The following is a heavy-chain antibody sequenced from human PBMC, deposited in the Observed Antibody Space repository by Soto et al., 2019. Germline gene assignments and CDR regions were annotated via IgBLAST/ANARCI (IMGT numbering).Heavy chain of an antibody. D-gene: IGHD3-22*01. J-gene: IGHJ4*02. CDR3: ARVPDLPYGYDSSGYPFDY. CDR2: VDYSRNT. V-gene: IGHV4-39*07. CDR1: GGSISSSRGYF. Sequence: SETLSLTCTVSGGSISSSRGYFWGWVRQPPGKGLEWIGSVDYSRNTYYNPSLQSRVTISADTSKNQFSLKLSSVTAADTAVYYCARVPDLPYGYDSSGYPFDYWGQGTLVTVSS.